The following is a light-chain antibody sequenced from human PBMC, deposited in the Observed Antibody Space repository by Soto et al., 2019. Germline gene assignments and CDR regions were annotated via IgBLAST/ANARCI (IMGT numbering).Light chain of an antibody. V-gene: IGKV3-15*01. J-gene: IGKJ4*01. CDR1: QDIRSS. CDR2: GAS. Sequence: EIVMTQSPATLSVSPGERVTLSCRASQDIRSSLAWYQQKPGQAPRLLIYGASIRATGVPATFSGSGSGTEFTLSISSLQSEHLGVYYCQQDSSWPLTFGGGTKVESK. CDR3: QQDSSWPLT.